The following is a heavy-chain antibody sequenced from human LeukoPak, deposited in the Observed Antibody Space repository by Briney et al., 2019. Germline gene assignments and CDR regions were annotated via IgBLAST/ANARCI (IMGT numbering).Heavy chain of an antibody. CDR3: AKDSPDCSGGSCYPEYFDY. D-gene: IGHD2-15*01. J-gene: IGHJ4*02. CDR2: ISYDGSNK. CDR1: GFTFSSYG. V-gene: IGHV3-30*18. Sequence: PGGSLRLSCAASGFTFSSYGMHWVRQAPGKGLEWVAVISYDGSNKYYADSVKGRFTIPRDNSKNTLYLQMNSLRAEDTAVYYCAKDSPDCSGGSCYPEYFDYWGQGTLVTVSS.